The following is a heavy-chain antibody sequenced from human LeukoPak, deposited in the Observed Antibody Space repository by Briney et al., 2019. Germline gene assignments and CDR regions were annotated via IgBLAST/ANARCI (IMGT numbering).Heavy chain of an antibody. CDR1: GFTFNRFW. V-gene: IGHV3-74*01. CDR3: AREDVDITVATSGAFDI. Sequence: GGSLRLSCAASGFTFNRFWMHWVRQAPGKGLVWVSRIISDGSSTNYADSVKGRFTIPRNNAKNTLYLQTNSLKAEDTALYYCAREDVDITVATSGAFDIWGQGTMVTVSS. D-gene: IGHD6-19*01. J-gene: IGHJ3*02. CDR2: IISDGSST.